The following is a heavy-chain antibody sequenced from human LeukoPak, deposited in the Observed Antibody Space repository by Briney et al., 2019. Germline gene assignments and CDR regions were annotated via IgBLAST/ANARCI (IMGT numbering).Heavy chain of an antibody. CDR2: ISYDGRNK. CDR1: GFTFSTYA. J-gene: IGHJ3*02. V-gene: IGHV3-30*04. Sequence: PGGSLILSCAVSGFTFSTYAMHWVRQAPGKGLEWVAFISYDGRNKYYADSVKGRFTISRDNSKNTLFLQMNSLRAEDTAVYYCAKGYYEIHDAFDIWGQGTMVTVSS. CDR3: AKGYYEIHDAFDI. D-gene: IGHD3-9*01.